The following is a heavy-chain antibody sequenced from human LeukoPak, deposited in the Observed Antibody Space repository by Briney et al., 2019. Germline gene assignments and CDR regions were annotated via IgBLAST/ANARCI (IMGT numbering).Heavy chain of an antibody. CDR3: ARHEGGGWYNDY. CDR1: GYRFSNYW. V-gene: IGHV5-51*01. Sequence: GEPLKISWEGSGYRFSNYWIGWVRQMPGKGLEGMGSIYPDESQTRYRPSFQGQVTISADKSISTAYLQWSSLKASDTAIYYCARHEGGGWYNDYWGQGTLVTVSS. CDR2: IYPDESQT. D-gene: IGHD6-19*01. J-gene: IGHJ4*02.